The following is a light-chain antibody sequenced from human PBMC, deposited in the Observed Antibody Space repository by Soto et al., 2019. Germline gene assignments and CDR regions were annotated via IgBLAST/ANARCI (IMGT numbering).Light chain of an antibody. CDR2: TDY. J-gene: IGLJ3*02. CDR3: ASWDDRLSGGV. CDR1: NSNIGTYT. Sequence: QSVLTQPPSASGTPGQRVMISCSGSNSNIGTYTVNWYQQLPGTAPKLLIYTDYQRPSGVPDRFSGSKSGTSASLAISGLQSEDEADYYCASWDDRLSGGVFGGGTKLTVL. V-gene: IGLV1-44*01.